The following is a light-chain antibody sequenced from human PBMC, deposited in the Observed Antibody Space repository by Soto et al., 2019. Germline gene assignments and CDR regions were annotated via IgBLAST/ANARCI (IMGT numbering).Light chain of an antibody. Sequence: DIQITQSPASLSASVGDRVTVTCRPSQNITKFLNWYQEKPGQAPKVLIYVTSNLENGVPSRFSGSGSGTEFTLTISSLQPEDFATYYCQQTYSAPGTFGQGTRLEV. V-gene: IGKV1-39*01. CDR2: VTS. CDR3: QQTYSAPGT. J-gene: IGKJ1*01. CDR1: QNITKF.